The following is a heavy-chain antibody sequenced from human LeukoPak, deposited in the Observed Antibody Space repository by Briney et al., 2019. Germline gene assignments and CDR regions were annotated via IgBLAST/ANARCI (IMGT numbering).Heavy chain of an antibody. D-gene: IGHD6-6*01. V-gene: IGHV3-7*01. J-gene: IGHJ4*02. CDR2: IKEDESDE. CDR3: ARGPNSNWSGLDF. Sequence: GGSLRLSCEASGFTFSSYWMSWVRQAPGKGLEWVAHIKEDESDEYYVDSVKGRFTVSRDNAKNTLYLQVNNLRAEDTAVYYCARGPNSNWSGLDFWGQGTLLTVSS. CDR1: GFTFSSYW.